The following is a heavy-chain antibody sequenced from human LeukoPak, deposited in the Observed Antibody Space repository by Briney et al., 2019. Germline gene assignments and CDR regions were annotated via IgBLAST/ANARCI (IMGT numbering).Heavy chain of an antibody. J-gene: IGHJ4*02. Sequence: GASVKVSCKTSGYIFTNHDINWVRQAPGQGLEWMGWMNPTSGNKGYAQKFQGRVTMTSDTSMNTMYMEMSSLRPEDTAVYYCARAVATVTTRGYSYYFDFWGQGALVTVSS. CDR2: MNPTSGNK. CDR3: ARAVATVTTRGYSYYFDF. V-gene: IGHV1-8*01. D-gene: IGHD4-17*01. CDR1: GYIFTNHD.